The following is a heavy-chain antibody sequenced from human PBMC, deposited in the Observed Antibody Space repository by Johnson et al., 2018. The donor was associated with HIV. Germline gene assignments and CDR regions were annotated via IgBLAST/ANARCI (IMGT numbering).Heavy chain of an antibody. V-gene: IGHV3-30-3*01. D-gene: IGHD1-26*01. CDR2: ISSDGSAK. CDR1: GFTFSNYA. CDR3: ARDWDAYGAFDI. Sequence: VQLVESGGGVVQPGRSLRLSCAASGFTFSNYAVHWVRQAPGKGLEWVAVISSDGSAKYYADSVKGPFTISRDNSKNTLYLQLNTLRAADTAVYYCARDWDAYGAFDIWGQGTMVTVSS. J-gene: IGHJ3*02.